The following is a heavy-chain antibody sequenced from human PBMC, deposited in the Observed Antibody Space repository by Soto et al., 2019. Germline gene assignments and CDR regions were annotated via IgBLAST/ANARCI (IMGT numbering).Heavy chain of an antibody. CDR3: ARQGYDSSGYYPLDY. CDR2: ISYDGSNK. J-gene: IGHJ4*02. Sequence: AGGSLRLSCAASGFTFSSYAMHWVRQAPGKGLEWVAVISYDGSNKYYADSVKGRFTISRDNSKNTLYLQMNSLRAGDTAVYYCARQGYDSSGYYPLDYWGKGTLVTVS. CDR1: GFTFSSYA. D-gene: IGHD3-22*01. V-gene: IGHV3-30-3*01.